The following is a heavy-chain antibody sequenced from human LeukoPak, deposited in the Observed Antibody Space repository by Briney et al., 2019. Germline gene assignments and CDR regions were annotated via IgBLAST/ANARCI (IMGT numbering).Heavy chain of an antibody. J-gene: IGHJ3*02. CDR1: GGTFSSYA. V-gene: IGHV1-69*05. CDR3: ARGSVRFLEWLLYDAFDI. CDR2: IIPIFGTA. Sequence: GASVKVPCKASGGTFSSYAISWVRQAPGQGLEWMGGIIPIFGTANYAQKFQGRVTITTDESASTAYMELSSLRSEDTAVYYCARGSVRFLEWLLYDAFDIWGQGTMVTVSS. D-gene: IGHD3-3*01.